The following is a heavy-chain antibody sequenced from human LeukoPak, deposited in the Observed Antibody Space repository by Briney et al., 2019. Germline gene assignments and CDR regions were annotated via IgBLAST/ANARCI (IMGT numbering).Heavy chain of an antibody. CDR2: ISLTETT. D-gene: IGHD5-24*01. V-gene: IGHV4-4*08. J-gene: IGHJ4*02. CDR1: GGSISGYY. CDR3: ARSRDGYKFGYFDF. Sequence: PSETLSLTCFVSGGSISGYYWNWIRQPPGKGLEWIGYISLTETTNYNSSLKSRVTISVDTSKNNISLTLNSVTAADMAVYYCARSRDGYKFGYFDFWGQGALVTVSS.